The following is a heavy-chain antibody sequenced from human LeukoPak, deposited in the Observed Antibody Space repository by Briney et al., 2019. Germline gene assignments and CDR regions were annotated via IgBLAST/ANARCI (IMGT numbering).Heavy chain of an antibody. V-gene: IGHV3-9*01. CDR3: AKGNGMSPKDFDY. CDR1: GFTFDDYA. J-gene: IGHJ4*02. Sequence: PGRSLRLSCAASGFTFDDYAMHWVRQAPGKGLEWVSGISWNSGSIGYADPVKGRFTISRDNAKNSLYLQMNSLRAEDTALYYCAKGNGMSPKDFDYWGQGTLVTVSS. D-gene: IGHD2-8*01. CDR2: ISWNSGSI.